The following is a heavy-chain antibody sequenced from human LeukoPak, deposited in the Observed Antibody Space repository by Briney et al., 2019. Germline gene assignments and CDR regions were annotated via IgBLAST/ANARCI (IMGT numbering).Heavy chain of an antibody. CDR1: GFTFSSYG. V-gene: IGHV3-30*02. D-gene: IGHD6-19*01. CDR2: IRYDGSNK. Sequence: GGSLRLSCAAFGFTFSSYGMHWVRQAPGKGLEWVAFIRYDGSNKYYADSVKGRFTISRDNSKNTLYLQMNSLRAEDTAVYYCAKDSIAVAGLDYWGQGTLVTVSS. J-gene: IGHJ4*02. CDR3: AKDSIAVAGLDY.